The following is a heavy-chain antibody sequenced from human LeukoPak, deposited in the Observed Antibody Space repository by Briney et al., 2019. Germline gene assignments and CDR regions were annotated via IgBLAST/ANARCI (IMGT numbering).Heavy chain of an antibody. V-gene: IGHV3-49*04. CDR2: IRSEAYGGTT. J-gene: IGHJ4*02. CDR1: GFTFSSYW. CDR3: TRALCSGGSCYSFLSAREYYFDY. D-gene: IGHD2-15*01. Sequence: QPGGSLRLSCAASGFTFSSYWMSWVRQAPGKGLEWVGFIRSEAYGGTTEYAASVKGRFTISRDDSKSIDYLQMNSLKTEDTAVYYCTRALCSGGSCYSFLSAREYYFDYWGQGTLVTVSS.